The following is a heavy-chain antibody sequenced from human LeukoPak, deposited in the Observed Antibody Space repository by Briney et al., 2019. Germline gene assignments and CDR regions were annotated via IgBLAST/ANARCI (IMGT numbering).Heavy chain of an antibody. CDR3: ARGIQLWLLDWAFDY. J-gene: IGHJ4*02. V-gene: IGHV4-39*07. D-gene: IGHD5-18*01. Sequence: SETLSLTCTVSGGSISSSSYYWGWIRQPPGKGLEWIGSIYYSGSTYYNPSLKSRVTISVDTSKNQFSLELSSVTAADTAVYYCARGIQLWLLDWAFDYWGQGTLVTVSS. CDR2: IYYSGST. CDR1: GGSISSSSYY.